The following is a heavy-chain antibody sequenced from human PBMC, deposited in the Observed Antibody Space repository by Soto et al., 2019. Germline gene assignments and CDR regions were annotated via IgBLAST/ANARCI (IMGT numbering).Heavy chain of an antibody. CDR1: GFTFSSYS. Sequence: GGSLRLSCAASGFTFSSYSMNWVRQAPGKGLGWVSSISSSSSYIYYADSVKGRFTISRDNAKNSLYLQMNSLRAEDTAVYYCATEESDDFCEESLSCLSAFDIWGQGTMVTVSS. CDR2: ISSSSSYI. D-gene: IGHD3-3*01. CDR3: ATEESDDFCEESLSCLSAFDI. J-gene: IGHJ3*02. V-gene: IGHV3-21*01.